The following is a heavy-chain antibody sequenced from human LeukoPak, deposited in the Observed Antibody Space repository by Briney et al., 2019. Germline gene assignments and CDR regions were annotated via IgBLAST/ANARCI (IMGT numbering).Heavy chain of an antibody. CDR2: ISSSSSYI. J-gene: IGHJ6*03. CDR1: GFTFSSYS. Sequence: GGSLRLSCAASGFTFSSYSMNWVRQAPGKGLEWVSSISSSSSYIYYADSVKGRFTISRDNAKNSLYLQMNSLRVEDTAVYYCARKAAAGSSYYYYYMDVWGKGTTVTVSS. V-gene: IGHV3-21*01. D-gene: IGHD6-13*01. CDR3: ARKAAAGSSYYYYYMDV.